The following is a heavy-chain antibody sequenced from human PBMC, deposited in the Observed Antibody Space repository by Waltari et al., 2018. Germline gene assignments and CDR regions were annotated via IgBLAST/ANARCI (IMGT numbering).Heavy chain of an antibody. J-gene: IGHJ4*02. Sequence: QVQLQESGPGLVKPSETLSLTCAVSGSSISSGYYWGWIRQPPGKGLEWIGSIYHSGSTDYNPSLKSRVTISVDTSKNQFSLKLSSVTAADTAVYYCARGCSGGSCYLDYWGQGTLVTVSS. CDR3: ARGCSGGSCYLDY. D-gene: IGHD2-15*01. V-gene: IGHV4-38-2*01. CDR2: IYHSGST. CDR1: GSSISSGYY.